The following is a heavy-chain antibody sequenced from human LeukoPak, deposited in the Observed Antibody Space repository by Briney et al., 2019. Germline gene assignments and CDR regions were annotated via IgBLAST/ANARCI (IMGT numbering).Heavy chain of an antibody. Sequence: GGSLRLSCAASGFTFSSYWMHWVRQAPGKGLVWVSRINSDGTTRDYADSVKGRFTIYRDSAKNTLYLQMNSLRAEDTAVYYCARYNWNSAPFDYWGQGALVTVSS. J-gene: IGHJ4*02. CDR3: ARYNWNSAPFDY. V-gene: IGHV3-74*01. D-gene: IGHD1-7*01. CDR1: GFTFSSYW. CDR2: INSDGTTR.